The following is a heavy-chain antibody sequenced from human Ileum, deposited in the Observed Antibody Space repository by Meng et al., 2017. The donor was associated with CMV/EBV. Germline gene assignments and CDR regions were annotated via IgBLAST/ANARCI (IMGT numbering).Heavy chain of an antibody. CDR3: AGTTAYGFDFDY. D-gene: IGHD3-10*01. CDR2: LYPGDSDT. J-gene: IGHJ4*02. CDR1: RNSSTSYW. Sequence: CKASRNSSTSYWIASVRHMPGQGLESMGILYPGDSDTRYSPSFQGRVTMSADKSISTAYLQWSSLKASDTATYYCAGTTAYGFDFDYWGQGTLVTVSS. V-gene: IGHV5-51*01.